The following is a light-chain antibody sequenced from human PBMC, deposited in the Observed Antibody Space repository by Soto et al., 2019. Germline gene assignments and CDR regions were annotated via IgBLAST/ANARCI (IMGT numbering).Light chain of an antibody. CDR3: QQYGSSPRT. Sequence: IVLPQSPATLSLSPGQRATLSCRASQSVSSYLAWYQQKPGQAPRLLIYDASNRATGIPDRFSGSGSGTDFTLTISRLEPEDFAVYYCQQYGSSPRTFGQGTKVDIK. CDR1: QSVSSY. CDR2: DAS. J-gene: IGKJ1*01. V-gene: IGKV3-20*01.